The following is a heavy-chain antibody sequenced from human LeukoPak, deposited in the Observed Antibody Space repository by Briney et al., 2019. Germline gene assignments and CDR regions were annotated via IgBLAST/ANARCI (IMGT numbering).Heavy chain of an antibody. CDR3: AKVITPGGFFDY. Sequence: GGSLRLSCAASGFTFSSYSMNWVRQAPGKGLEWVSYISSSSSTIYYADSVKGRFTISRDNSKNTLYLQMNSPRAEDTAVYYCAKVITPGGFFDYWGQGTLVTVSS. J-gene: IGHJ4*02. D-gene: IGHD3-22*01. CDR2: ISSSSSTI. V-gene: IGHV3-48*01. CDR1: GFTFSSYS.